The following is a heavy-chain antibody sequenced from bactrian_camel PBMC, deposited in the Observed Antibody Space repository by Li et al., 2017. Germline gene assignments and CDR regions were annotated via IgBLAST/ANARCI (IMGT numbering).Heavy chain of an antibody. D-gene: IGHD2*01. J-gene: IGHJ4*01. CDR2: IWTSSGST. V-gene: IGHV3S40*01. Sequence: VQLVESGGGSVPAGRSLRLSCAASGYIANRIRMSWFRQAPGKEREGVASIWTSSGSTSYAVSVQGRFTISQDNAKKTVYLQMNSLKPEDTAMYYCAARFPVSGSWSTASTYANWGQGTQVTVS. CDR3: AARFPVSGSWSTASTYAN. CDR1: GYIANRIR.